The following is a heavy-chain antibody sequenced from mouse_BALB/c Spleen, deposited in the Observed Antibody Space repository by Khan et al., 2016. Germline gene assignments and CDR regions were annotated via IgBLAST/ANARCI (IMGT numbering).Heavy chain of an antibody. D-gene: IGHD2-14*01. J-gene: IGHJ4*01. V-gene: IGHV10-1*02. CDR1: GFTFNTYA. CDR3: VKHDRCAPYAIDY. Sequence: EVQLVESGGGLVQPKGSLTLSCAASGFTFNTYAMNWVRQAPGKGLEWVARIRRKSNNNATYYADSVKDRITISSDDSKSILYLHMINSKNEDIAMYSCVKHDRCAPYAIDYWSQRTSVTVSS. CDR2: IRRKSNNNAT.